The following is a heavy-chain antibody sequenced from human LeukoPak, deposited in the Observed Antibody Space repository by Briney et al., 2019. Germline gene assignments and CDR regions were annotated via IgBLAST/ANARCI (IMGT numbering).Heavy chain of an antibody. J-gene: IGHJ4*02. CDR1: GFTLNNFE. V-gene: IGHV3-48*03. Sequence: RGSLRLSCAASGFTLNNFEMNWVRQAPGKGLEWVSFISSSGSTIYYAESVKGRFTISRDDAKNSLYLQMNSLRADDTAIYYCAREDVGRSPYCWGQGTLVTVSS. D-gene: IGHD6-13*01. CDR2: ISSSGSTI. CDR3: AREDVGRSPYC.